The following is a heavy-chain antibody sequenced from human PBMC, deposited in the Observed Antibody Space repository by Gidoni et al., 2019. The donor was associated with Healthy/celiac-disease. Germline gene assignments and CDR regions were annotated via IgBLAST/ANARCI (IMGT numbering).Heavy chain of an antibody. V-gene: IGHV4-34*01. Sequence: QLQLQQCGAGLLKPSETLSLTCSVYGGSFSGYYWSWIRQPPGKGLEWIVESNHSGSTNYNPSLKSRVTISVDTYKNQFSLKLSSVTAADTAVYYCARGRWYSRSYAGYYYYMDVWGKGTTVTVAS. D-gene: IGHD6-6*01. CDR2: SNHSGST. J-gene: IGHJ6*03. CDR3: ARGRWYSRSYAGYYYYMDV. CDR1: GGSFSGYY.